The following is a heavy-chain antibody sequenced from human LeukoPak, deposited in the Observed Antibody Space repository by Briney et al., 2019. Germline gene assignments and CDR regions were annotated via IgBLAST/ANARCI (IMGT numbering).Heavy chain of an antibody. CDR3: ARSRLWFGELFRRYFDY. CDR2: INHSGST. J-gene: IGHJ4*02. CDR1: GGSFSGYY. Sequence: SETLSLTCAVYGGSFSGYYWSWIRQPPGKGLEWIGEINHSGSTNYNPSLKSRVTISVDTSKNQFSLKLNSVTAADTAVYYCARSRLWFGELFRRYFDYWGQGTLVTVSS. V-gene: IGHV4-34*01. D-gene: IGHD3-10*01.